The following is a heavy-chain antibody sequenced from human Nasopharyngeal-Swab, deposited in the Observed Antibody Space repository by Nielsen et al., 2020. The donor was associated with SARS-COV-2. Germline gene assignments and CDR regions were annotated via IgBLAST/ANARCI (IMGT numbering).Heavy chain of an antibody. V-gene: IGHV3-23*01. CDR2: ISGSGGST. Sequence: GGPLRLSCAASGFTFSSYAMSWVRQAPGKGLEWVSAISGSGGSTYYADSVKGRFTISRDNSKNTLYLQMNSLRAEDTAVYYCANQDYGDYGRDYWGQGTLVTVSS. J-gene: IGHJ4*02. CDR3: ANQDYGDYGRDY. D-gene: IGHD4-17*01. CDR1: GFTFSSYA.